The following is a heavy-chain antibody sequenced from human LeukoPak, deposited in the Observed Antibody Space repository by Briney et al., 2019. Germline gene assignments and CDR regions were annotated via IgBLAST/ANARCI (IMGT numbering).Heavy chain of an antibody. CDR2: IIPILGIA. J-gene: IGHJ1*01. Sequence: SVKVSCKASGGTFSSYAISWVRQAPGQGLEWVGRIIPILGIANYAQKFQGRVTITADKSTSTAYMELSSLRSEDTAVYYCARAEEITVTTYSEYFQHWGQGTLVTVSS. V-gene: IGHV1-69*04. CDR3: ARAEEITVTTYSEYFQH. D-gene: IGHD4-17*01. CDR1: GGTFSSYA.